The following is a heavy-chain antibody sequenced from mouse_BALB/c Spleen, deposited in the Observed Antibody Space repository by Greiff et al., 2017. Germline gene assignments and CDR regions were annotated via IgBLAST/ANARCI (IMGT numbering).Heavy chain of an antibody. CDR1: GYSFTSYY. Sequence: EVQLQQSGPELMKPGASVKISCKASGYSFTSYYMHWVKQSHGKSLEWIGYIDPFNGGTSYNQKFKGKATVTVDKSSSTAYMHLSSLTSEDSAVYDCARSRGYDGYYVYAMDYWGQGTSVTVSS. J-gene: IGHJ4*01. V-gene: IGHV1S135*01. CDR3: ARSRGYDGYYVYAMDY. CDR2: IDPFNGGT. D-gene: IGHD2-3*01.